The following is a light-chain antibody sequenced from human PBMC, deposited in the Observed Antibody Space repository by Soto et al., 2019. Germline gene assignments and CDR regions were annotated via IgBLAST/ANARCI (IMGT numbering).Light chain of an antibody. J-gene: IGKJ5*01. CDR3: MQATQFPLT. V-gene: IGKV2-24*01. Sequence: DIVITQTPLASPVTLVHPASISCRSSQILVHSDGNTYLSWLQQRPGQPPRLLIYKVSNRFSAVPDRFSGSGTGTAFTLKIARVEAEDVGVYYCMQATQFPLTFGQGTRLEIK. CDR1: QILVHSDGNTY. CDR2: KVS.